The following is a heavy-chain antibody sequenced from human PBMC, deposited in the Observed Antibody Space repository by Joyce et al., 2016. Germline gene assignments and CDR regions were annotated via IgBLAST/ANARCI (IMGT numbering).Heavy chain of an antibody. CDR2: INPRGGST. CDR1: GYTFTNYY. J-gene: IGHJ6*02. V-gene: IGHV1-46*01. D-gene: IGHD5-18*01. CDR3: ARDTAMATGYYYYGMDV. Sequence: QVQLVQSGAEVKKPGASVKVSCKASGYTFTNYYMHWVRQAPGQWLEWMGIINPRGGSTNSAQKFQGRVTMTRDTSTSTVYMELSSLRSEDTAVYYCARDTAMATGYYYYGMDVWGQGTTVTVSS.